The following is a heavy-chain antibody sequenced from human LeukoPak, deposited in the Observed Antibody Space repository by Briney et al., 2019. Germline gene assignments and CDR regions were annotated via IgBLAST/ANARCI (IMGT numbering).Heavy chain of an antibody. Sequence: SVKVSCMASGGTFSSYAISWVRQAPGQGLEWMGGIIPIFGTANYAQKFQGRVTITTDESTSTAYMELSSLRSEDTAVYYCARTHSSLIPGYYYYYMDVWGKGTTVTVSS. V-gene: IGHV1-69*05. CDR2: IIPIFGTA. CDR1: GGTFSSYA. CDR3: ARTHSSLIPGYYYYYMDV. D-gene: IGHD6-13*01. J-gene: IGHJ6*03.